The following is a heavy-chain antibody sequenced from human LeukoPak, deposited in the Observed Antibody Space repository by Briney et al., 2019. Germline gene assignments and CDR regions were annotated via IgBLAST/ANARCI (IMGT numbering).Heavy chain of an antibody. CDR2: ISPNSGGT. CDR3: ARDPFGGWYRYGMDV. J-gene: IGHJ6*02. Sequence: ASVKVSCKASGYTFNGYYMHWVRQAPGQGLEWMGWISPNSGGTNYAQKFQGRVTMTRDTSISTAYMELSRLRSDDTAVYYCARDPFGGWYRYGMDVWGQGTTVTVSS. D-gene: IGHD6-19*01. CDR1: GYTFNGYY. V-gene: IGHV1-2*02.